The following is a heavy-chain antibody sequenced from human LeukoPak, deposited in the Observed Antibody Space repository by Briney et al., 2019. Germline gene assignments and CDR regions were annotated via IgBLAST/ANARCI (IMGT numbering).Heavy chain of an antibody. J-gene: IGHJ4*02. CDR1: GGSISSYY. CDR2: IYYSGST. Sequence: SETLSLTCTVSGGSISSYYWSWIRQPPGKGLEWIGYIYYSGSTNYNPSLKSRVTISVDTSKSQFSLKLSSVTAADTAVYYCARTVGAVAGDYFDYWGQGTLVTVSS. D-gene: IGHD6-19*01. CDR3: ARTVGAVAGDYFDY. V-gene: IGHV4-59*01.